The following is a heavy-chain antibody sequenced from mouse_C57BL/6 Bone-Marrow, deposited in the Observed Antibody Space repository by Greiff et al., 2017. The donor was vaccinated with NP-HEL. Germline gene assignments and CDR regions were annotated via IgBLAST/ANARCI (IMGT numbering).Heavy chain of an antibody. V-gene: IGHV5-4*01. CDR1: GFTFSSYA. J-gene: IGHJ2*01. D-gene: IGHD2-4*01. CDR3: AREGDYDPDY. CDR2: ISDGGSYT. Sequence: EVKLMESGGGLVKPGGSLKLSCAASGFTFSSYAMSWVRQTPEKRLEWVATISDGGSYTYYPDNVKGRFTISRDNAKNNLYLQMGHLKSEDTAMYYCAREGDYDPDYWGQGTTLTVSS.